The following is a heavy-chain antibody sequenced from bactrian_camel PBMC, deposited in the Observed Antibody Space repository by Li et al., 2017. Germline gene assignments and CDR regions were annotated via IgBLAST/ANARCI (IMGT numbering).Heavy chain of an antibody. CDR1: ELTLRGYC. CDR2: IMTDEST. J-gene: IGHJ4*01. Sequence: VQLVESGGGLVQPGGSLRLSCVGAELTLRGYCVGWFRQAPGKEREGIARIMTDESTWYGDSVKGRFTISRDNAKNTVYLQMNSLKSEDTALYYCATPLLGGWGQGTQVTVS. V-gene: IGHV3S67*01. CDR3: ATPLLGG. D-gene: IGHD1*01.